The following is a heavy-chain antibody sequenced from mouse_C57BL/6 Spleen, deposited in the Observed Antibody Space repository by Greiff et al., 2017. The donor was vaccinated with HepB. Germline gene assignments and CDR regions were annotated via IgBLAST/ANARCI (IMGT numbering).Heavy chain of an antibody. CDR2: IYPGDGDT. CDR3: ARPLSFTTVVATGVDY. CDR1: GYAFSSYW. D-gene: IGHD1-1*01. J-gene: IGHJ4*01. V-gene: IGHV1-80*01. Sequence: QVQLQQSGAELVKPGASVKISCKASGYAFSSYWMNWVKQRPGKGLEWIGQIYPGDGDTNYNGKFKGKATLTADKSSSTAYMQLSSLTSEDSAVYFCARPLSFTTVVATGVDYWGQGTSVTVSS.